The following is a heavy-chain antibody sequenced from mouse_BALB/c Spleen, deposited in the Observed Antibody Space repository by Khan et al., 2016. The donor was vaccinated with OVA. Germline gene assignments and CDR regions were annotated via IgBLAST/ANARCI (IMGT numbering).Heavy chain of an antibody. CDR2: IWGDGST. Sequence: VKLEESGPGLVAPSQSLSITCTVSGFSLTGYGVNWVRQPPGKGLEWLGMIWGDGSTDYNSVLKSRLSISKDNSKSQVFLKMNSLQTDDTARYYCARAYYGNYREAMDYWGQGTSVTVSS. CDR1: GFSLTGYG. V-gene: IGHV2-6-7*01. D-gene: IGHD2-10*01. CDR3: ARAYYGNYREAMDY. J-gene: IGHJ4*01.